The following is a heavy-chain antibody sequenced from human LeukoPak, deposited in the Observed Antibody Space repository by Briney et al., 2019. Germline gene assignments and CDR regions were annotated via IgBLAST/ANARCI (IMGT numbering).Heavy chain of an antibody. CDR1: GGSFSGYY. CDR2: INHSGST. Sequence: TSETLSLTCAVYGGSFSGYYWSWIRQPPGKGLEWIGEINHSGSTNYNPSLKSRVTISVDTSKNQFSLKLSSVTAADTAVYYCARGGVRGVPWFDPWGQGTLVTASS. D-gene: IGHD3-10*01. V-gene: IGHV4-34*01. J-gene: IGHJ5*02. CDR3: ARGGVRGVPWFDP.